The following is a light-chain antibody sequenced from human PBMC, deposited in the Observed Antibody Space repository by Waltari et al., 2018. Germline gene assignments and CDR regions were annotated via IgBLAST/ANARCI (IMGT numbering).Light chain of an antibody. CDR3: AAWDDSVNAWL. CDR2: NNN. CDR1: HSHTGGHT. Sequence: QPVLIQPPSPSGTLGQRFTISCSVNHSHTGGHTVNWYQQFPGATPKVFIYNNNQRPSGVPVRFSGSKSGTSASLAIIGLHSEDEANYYCAAWDDSVNAWLFGGGAKLTVL. J-gene: IGLJ3*02. V-gene: IGLV1-44*01.